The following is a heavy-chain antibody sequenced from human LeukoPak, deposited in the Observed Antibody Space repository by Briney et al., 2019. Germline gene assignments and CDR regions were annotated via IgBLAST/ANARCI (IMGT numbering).Heavy chain of an antibody. CDR3: AKSGGIVVVPAAVMGNDAFDI. CDR1: GFTFSSYA. V-gene: IGHV3-23*01. J-gene: IGHJ3*02. Sequence: GGSQRLSCAASGFTFSSYAMSWVRQAPGKGLEWVSAISGSGGSTYYADSVKGRFTISRDNSKNTLYLQMNSLRAEDTAVYYCAKSGGIVVVPAAVMGNDAFDIWGQGTMVTVSS. CDR2: ISGSGGST. D-gene: IGHD2-2*01.